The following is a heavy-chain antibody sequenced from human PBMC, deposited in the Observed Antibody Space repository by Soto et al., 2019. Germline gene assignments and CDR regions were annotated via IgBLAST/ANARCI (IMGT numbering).Heavy chain of an antibody. J-gene: IGHJ4*02. CDR3: TRVVDGSAGEFDY. Sequence: GGSLRLSCAASGFPLSNYWMHWVRQAPGEGLVWVSRIGSDGGGTTYAGSVKGRFTISRDNAKNTLYLQMNSLRAEDTAVYYCTRVVDGSAGEFDYWGQGTLVTVS. CDR1: GFPLSNYW. V-gene: IGHV3-74*01. CDR2: IGSDGGGT. D-gene: IGHD3-10*01.